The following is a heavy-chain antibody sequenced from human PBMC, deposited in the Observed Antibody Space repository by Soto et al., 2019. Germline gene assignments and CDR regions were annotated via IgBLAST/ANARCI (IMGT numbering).Heavy chain of an antibody. D-gene: IGHD3-9*01. Sequence: SETLSLTCSVSDDSINSDKYYWGWIRQPPGKGLEWIGSIYYRGNAYYNPSLQTRVTISLDKSKSQLSLKLNSVTAADSAVYFCARLEGLATISYYFGFWGPGALVTVSS. J-gene: IGHJ4*02. CDR1: DDSINSDKYY. CDR2: IYYRGNA. CDR3: ARLEGLATISYYFGF. V-gene: IGHV4-39*01.